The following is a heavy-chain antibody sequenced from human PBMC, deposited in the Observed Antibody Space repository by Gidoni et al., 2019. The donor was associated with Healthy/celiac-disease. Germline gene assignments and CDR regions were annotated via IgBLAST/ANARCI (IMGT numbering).Heavy chain of an antibody. CDR3: AKSASGLLWFGELLSYFDY. CDR2: ISYDGSNK. CDR1: GFTFSSYG. V-gene: IGHV3-30*18. Sequence: QVQLVESGGGVVQPGRSLRLSCAASGFTFSSYGMHWVRQAPGKGLEWVAVISYDGSNKYYADSVKGRFTISRDNSKNTLYLQMNSLRAEDTAVYYCAKSASGLLWFGELLSYFDYWGQGTLVTVSS. D-gene: IGHD3-10*01. J-gene: IGHJ4*02.